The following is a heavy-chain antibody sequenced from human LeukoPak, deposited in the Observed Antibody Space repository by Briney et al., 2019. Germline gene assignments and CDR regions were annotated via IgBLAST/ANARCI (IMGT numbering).Heavy chain of an antibody. CDR1: GFTFSSYS. CDR3: ARDRVVPAAVRGYYYGMDV. D-gene: IGHD2-2*01. Sequence: GGSLRLSCAASGFTFSSYSMNWVRQAPGKGLEWVSSISSSSSYIYYADSVKGRFTISRDNAKNSLYLRMNSLRAEDTAVYYCARDRVVPAAVRGYYYGMDVWGQGTTVTVSS. CDR2: ISSSSSYI. V-gene: IGHV3-21*03. J-gene: IGHJ6*02.